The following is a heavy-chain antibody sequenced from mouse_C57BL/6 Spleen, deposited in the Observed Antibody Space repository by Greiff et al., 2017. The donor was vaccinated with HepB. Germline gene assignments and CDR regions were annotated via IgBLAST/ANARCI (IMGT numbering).Heavy chain of an antibody. D-gene: IGHD2-1*01. J-gene: IGHJ1*03. CDR1: GFTFSSYG. CDR2: ISSGGSYT. Sequence: DVKLVESGGDLVKPGGSLKLSCAASGFTFSSYGMSWVRQTPDKRLEWVATISSGGSYTYYPDSVKGRFTISRDNAKNTLYLQMSSLKSEDTAMYYCARHGDGNWYFDVWGTGTTVTVSS. V-gene: IGHV5-6*02. CDR3: ARHGDGNWYFDV.